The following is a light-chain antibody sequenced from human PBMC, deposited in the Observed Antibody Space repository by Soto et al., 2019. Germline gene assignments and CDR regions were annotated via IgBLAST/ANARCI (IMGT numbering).Light chain of an antibody. J-gene: IGKJ3*01. V-gene: IGKV3-11*01. CDR1: QSLFSY. CDR3: QQRRNLPWT. CDR2: DAS. Sequence: EIVLTQSPATLSLSPGERATISCRASQSLFSYLAWFQQKPGQAPRLLIYDASTMDTGIPARFSGSGSGTDFTLTISSLEPEDFAAYYCQQRRNLPWTFGPGTKVDIK.